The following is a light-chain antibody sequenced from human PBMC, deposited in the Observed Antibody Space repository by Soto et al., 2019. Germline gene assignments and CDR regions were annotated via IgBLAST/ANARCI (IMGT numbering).Light chain of an antibody. V-gene: IGKV1-5*03. CDR3: QQYNSWT. Sequence: DIQMTQSPATVSAAVGDRVTITCRASENISKWLAWYQQKPGKVPKLLIYRASSLESGVPARFSGSGYGTEFTLTISSLQPDDSATYYCQQYNSWTFGQGNKVEIK. CDR2: RAS. CDR1: ENISKW. J-gene: IGKJ1*01.